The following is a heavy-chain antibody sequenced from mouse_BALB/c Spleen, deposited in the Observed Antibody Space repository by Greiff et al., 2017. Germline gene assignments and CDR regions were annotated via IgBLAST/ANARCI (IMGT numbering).Heavy chain of an antibody. CDR2: ISSGGSYT. Sequence: EVKLMESGGDLVKPGGSLKLSCAASGFTFSSYGMSWVRQTPDKRLEWVATISSGGSYTYYPDSVKGRFTISRDNAKNTLYLQMSSLKSEDTAMYYCARHYDGYRGFAYWGQGTLVTVSA. CDR3: ARHYDGYRGFAY. CDR1: GFTFSSYG. J-gene: IGHJ3*01. V-gene: IGHV5-6*01. D-gene: IGHD2-3*01.